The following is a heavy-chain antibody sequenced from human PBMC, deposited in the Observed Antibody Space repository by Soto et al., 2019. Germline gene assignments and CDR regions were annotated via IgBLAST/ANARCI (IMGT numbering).Heavy chain of an antibody. D-gene: IGHD2-2*02. CDR3: AGGCSSSSCYILCFDY. J-gene: IGHJ4*02. CDR1: GESISSGYY. V-gene: IGHV4-38-2*02. CDR2: IYHSGTT. Sequence: SSETLSLTCTVSGESISSGYYWAWIRQPPGKGLEWIASIYHSGTTYYNPSLKSRVTISVDTSENQFALTLNSVTAAASAVYYCAGGCSSSSCYILCFDYLGQGSLVAASA.